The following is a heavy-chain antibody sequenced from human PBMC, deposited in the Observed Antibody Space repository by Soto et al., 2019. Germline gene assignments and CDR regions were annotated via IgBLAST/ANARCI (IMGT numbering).Heavy chain of an antibody. CDR3: ARRPSDSWFDP. J-gene: IGHJ5*02. Sequence: QLQLQESGPGLVKPSETLSLTCSVSGGSISSNNYFWVWIPPPQGKGLEWIGGIYYSGSTYSNPSLKSRVTVSVDTSKNQFSLKLSSVTAADTAVYYCARRPSDSWFDPWGQGTLVTVSS. V-gene: IGHV4-39*01. D-gene: IGHD2-21*02. CDR1: GGSISSNNYF. CDR2: IYYSGST.